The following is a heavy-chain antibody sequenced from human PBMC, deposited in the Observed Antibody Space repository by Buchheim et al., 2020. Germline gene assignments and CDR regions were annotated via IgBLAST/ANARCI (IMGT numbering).Heavy chain of an antibody. J-gene: IGHJ4*02. V-gene: IGHV3-23*01. D-gene: IGHD3-3*01. CDR3: ARDSGYDFWSGYSYFDY. Sequence: EVQLLESGGGLVQPGGSLRLSCAASGFTFSSYAMSWVRQAPGKGLEWVSAISGSGGSTYYADSVKGRFTISRYNSKNTLYLQMNSLRAEDTAVYYCARDSGYDFWSGYSYFDYWGQGTL. CDR1: GFTFSSYA. CDR2: ISGSGGST.